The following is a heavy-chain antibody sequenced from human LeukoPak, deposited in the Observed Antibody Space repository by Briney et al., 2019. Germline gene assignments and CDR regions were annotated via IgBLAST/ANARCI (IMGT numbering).Heavy chain of an antibody. CDR1: GFTFSSYG. J-gene: IGHJ4*02. CDR2: ISYDGSNK. Sequence: GGSLRLSCAASGFTFSSYGMHWVRQAPGKGLEWVAVISYDGSNKYYADSVKGRFTISRDNSKNTLYLQMNSLRAEDTAVYYCAKDRGTSNYFDYWGQGSLVTVSS. V-gene: IGHV3-30*18. CDR3: AKDRGTSNYFDY. D-gene: IGHD2-2*01.